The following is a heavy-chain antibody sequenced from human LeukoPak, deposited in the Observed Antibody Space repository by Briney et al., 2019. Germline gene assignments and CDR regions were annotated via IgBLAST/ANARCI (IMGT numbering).Heavy chain of an antibody. CDR2: IKEDGSKK. V-gene: IGHV3-7*03. CDR3: ARDPGRQYSSVADV. Sequence: GGSLRLSCAASGFSFSSYWMNWVRRAPGKGLEWLANIKEDGSKKYYVYSVKGRFTISRDNAKNSLYLQMDSLRAEDTAVYYCARDPGRQYSSVADVWGQGTTVTVSS. J-gene: IGHJ6*02. D-gene: IGHD6-19*01. CDR1: GFSFSSYW.